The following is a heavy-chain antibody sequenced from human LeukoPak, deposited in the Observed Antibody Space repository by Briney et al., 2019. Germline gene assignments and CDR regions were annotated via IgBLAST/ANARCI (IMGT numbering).Heavy chain of an antibody. J-gene: IGHJ4*02. D-gene: IGHD6-13*01. V-gene: IGHV3-33*08. CDR1: GFTFSSYA. CDR3: ASSIAAAGTGY. Sequence: PGGSLRLSCAASGFTFSSYAMHWVRQAPGKGLEWVAVIWYDGSNKYYADSVKGRFTISRDNSKNTLYLQMNSLRAEDTAVYYCASSIAAAGTGYWGQGTLVTVSS. CDR2: IWYDGSNK.